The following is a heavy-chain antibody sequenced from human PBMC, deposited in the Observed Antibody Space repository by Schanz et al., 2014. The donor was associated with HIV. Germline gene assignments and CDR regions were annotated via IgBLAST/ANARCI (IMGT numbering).Heavy chain of an antibody. D-gene: IGHD6-6*01. CDR3: AKGGSSPDY. Sequence: EVRLVESGGGLVQPGGSLRLSCAASEFTFSSYWMSWVRQAPGKGLEWVANIKQDGSEKYYVDSVKGRFTISRDNAKNSLYLQMNSLRAEDTAIYYCAKGGSSPDYWGQGTLVTVSS. J-gene: IGHJ4*02. CDR1: EFTFSSYW. CDR2: IKQDGSEK. V-gene: IGHV3-7*01.